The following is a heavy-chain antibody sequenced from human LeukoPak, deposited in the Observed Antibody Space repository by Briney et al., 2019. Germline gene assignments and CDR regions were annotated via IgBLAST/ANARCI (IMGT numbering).Heavy chain of an antibody. J-gene: IGHJ3*02. D-gene: IGHD2-21*02. V-gene: IGHV3-21*01. Sequence: GGSLRLSCAASGFTFSSYSMNWVRQAPGKGLEWVSSISSSSSYIYYADSVKGRFTISRDNAKNSLYLQMNSLRAEDTAVYYCARGVVVTDAFDIWGQETMVTVSS. CDR2: ISSSSSYI. CDR1: GFTFSSYS. CDR3: ARGVVVTDAFDI.